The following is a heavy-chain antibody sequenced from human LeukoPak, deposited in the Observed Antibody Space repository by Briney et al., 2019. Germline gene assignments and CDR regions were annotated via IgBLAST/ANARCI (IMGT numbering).Heavy chain of an antibody. CDR2: ISDSGGST. Sequence: GGSLRLSCAASGFTFSSYAMSWVRQAPGKGLEWVSAISDSGGSTYDADSVKGRFTISRDNSKNTLYLQMNSLRAEDTAIYYCAKDYHDSSLDYFDYWGQGTLATVSS. CDR1: GFTFSSYA. D-gene: IGHD3-22*01. V-gene: IGHV3-23*01. J-gene: IGHJ4*02. CDR3: AKDYHDSSLDYFDY.